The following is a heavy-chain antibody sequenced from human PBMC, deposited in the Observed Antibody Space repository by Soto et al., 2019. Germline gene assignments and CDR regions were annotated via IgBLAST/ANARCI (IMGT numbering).Heavy chain of an antibody. J-gene: IGHJ6*02. CDR1: GFTFSSYE. V-gene: IGHV3-48*03. CDR3: ARVHYDFWSGPEYYGMDV. CDR2: ISSSGSTI. D-gene: IGHD3-3*01. Sequence: GGSLRLSCAASGFTFSSYEMNWVRQAPGKGLERVSYISSSGSTIYYADSVKGRFTISRDNAKNSLYLQMNSLRAEDTAVYYCARVHYDFWSGPEYYGMDVWGQGTKVTVSS.